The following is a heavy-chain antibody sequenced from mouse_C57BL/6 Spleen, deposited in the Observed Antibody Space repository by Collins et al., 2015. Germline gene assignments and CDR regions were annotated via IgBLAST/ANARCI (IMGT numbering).Heavy chain of an antibody. CDR3: AKFPYDYDSAY. D-gene: IGHD2-4*01. V-gene: IGHV2-4*01. CDR1: GFSLTSYG. J-gene: IGHJ3*01. CDR2: IWSGGGT. Sequence: QVQLKQSGPGLVQPSQSLSITCTVSGFSLTSYGVHWVRQPPGKGLEWLGVIWSGGGTDYNAAFISRLSISKDNSKSQVFFKMNSLQADDTAIYYCAKFPYDYDSAYWGQGTLVTVSA.